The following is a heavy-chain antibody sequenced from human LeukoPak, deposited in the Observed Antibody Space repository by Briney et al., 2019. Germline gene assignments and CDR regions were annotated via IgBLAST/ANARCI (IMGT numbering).Heavy chain of an antibody. V-gene: IGHV4-34*01. J-gene: IGHJ4*02. Sequence: SETLSLTCTVSGGSISGYYWSWIRQPPGKGLEWIGEINHSGSTNYNPSLKSRVTISVDTSKNQFSLKLSSVTAADTAVYYCARGRRTVVIDYWGQGTLVTVSS. CDR1: GGSISGYY. CDR2: INHSGST. D-gene: IGHD4-23*01. CDR3: ARGRRTVVIDY.